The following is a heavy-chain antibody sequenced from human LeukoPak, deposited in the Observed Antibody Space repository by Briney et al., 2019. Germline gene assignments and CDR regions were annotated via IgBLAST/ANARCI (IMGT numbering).Heavy chain of an antibody. D-gene: IGHD3-10*01. V-gene: IGHV1-2*02. CDR1: GYTFTGYY. CDR3: ARVRGISAFDI. Sequence: GASVKVSCKASGYTFTGYYTHWVRQAPGQGLEWMGWINPNSGGTNYAQKFQGRVTMTRGTSISTAYMELSRLRSDDTAVYYCARVRGISAFDIWGQGTMVTVSS. CDR2: INPNSGGT. J-gene: IGHJ3*02.